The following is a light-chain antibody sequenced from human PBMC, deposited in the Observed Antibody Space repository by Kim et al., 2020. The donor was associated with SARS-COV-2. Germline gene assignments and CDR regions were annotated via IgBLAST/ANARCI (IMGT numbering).Light chain of an antibody. V-gene: IGLV3-27*01. J-gene: IGLJ2*01. CDR2: KDS. CDR1: VLAKKY. Sequence: SYELTQPSSVSVSPGQTARITCSGDVLAKKYARWFQQKPGQAPVLVIYKDSERPSGIPERFSGSSSGTTVTLTISGAQVEDEADYYCYSAADNKRVFGGATQLTVL. CDR3: YSAADNKRV.